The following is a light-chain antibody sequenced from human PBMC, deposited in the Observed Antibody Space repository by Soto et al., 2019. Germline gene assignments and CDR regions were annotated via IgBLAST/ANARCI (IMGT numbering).Light chain of an antibody. J-gene: IGKJ1*01. CDR3: QQYNSYSEA. V-gene: IGKV1-5*03. CDR1: QTISSW. Sequence: IQMTQSPSSLSGSVGDRVTITCRASQTISSWFAWYQQKPGKAPKLLIYTASNLQSGVPSRFSASGSGTEFTLTISSLQPDDFATYYCQQYNSYSEAFGQGTKLELK. CDR2: TAS.